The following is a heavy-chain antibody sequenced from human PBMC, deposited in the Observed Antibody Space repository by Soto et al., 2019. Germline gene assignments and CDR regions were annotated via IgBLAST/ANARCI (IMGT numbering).Heavy chain of an antibody. CDR2: ISYDGSNK. D-gene: IGHD6-19*01. CDR3: ARGGSGWYKDGMDV. J-gene: IGHJ6*02. V-gene: IGHV3-30-3*01. CDR1: GFTFSSYA. Sequence: QVQLVESGGGVVQPGRSLRLSCAASGFTFSSYAMDWVRQAPGKGLEWVAVISYDGSNKYYADSVKGRFTISRDNSKNTLYLQMNSLSAEDTAVYYCARGGSGWYKDGMDVWGQGTTVTVSS.